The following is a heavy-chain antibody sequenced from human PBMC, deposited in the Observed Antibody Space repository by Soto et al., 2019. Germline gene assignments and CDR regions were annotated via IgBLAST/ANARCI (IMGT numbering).Heavy chain of an antibody. CDR2: ISYYGNNK. D-gene: IGHD1-26*01. V-gene: IGHV3-30*18. J-gene: IGHJ4*02. Sequence: VVSLRLSCSVSGCTFSSCCIHWVRQAPVNGLEWVALISYYGNNKYYTDSLKGRFIISIDNSKKKLYLQMNSLSSEDTAVYYCEKERGNYYGLFEYWGQGTLVTVSS. CDR3: EKERGNYYGLFEY. CDR1: GCTFSSCC.